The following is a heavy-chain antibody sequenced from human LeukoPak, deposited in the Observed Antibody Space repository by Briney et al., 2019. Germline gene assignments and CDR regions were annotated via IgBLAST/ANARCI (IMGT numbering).Heavy chain of an antibody. CDR2: TNTFNGNT. V-gene: IGHV1-18*01. J-gene: IGHJ3*02. CDR1: GYTLTSYG. Sequence: ASVKVSCKASGYTLTSYGISWVRQAPGQELVCMGWTNTFNGNTNYAQNLQGRVTMTIDTSTNTAYMELRTLRSDDTAAYYCVRVSSSRGKLDAFDIWGQGSMVTVSS. D-gene: IGHD6-6*01. CDR3: VRVSSSRGKLDAFDI.